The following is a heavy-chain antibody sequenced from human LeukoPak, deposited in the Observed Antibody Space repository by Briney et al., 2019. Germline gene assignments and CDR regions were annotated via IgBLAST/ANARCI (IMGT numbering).Heavy chain of an antibody. CDR3: ARKPSSWEDRGVTD. CDR1: GFTFSSYS. Sequence: PGGSLRLSCAASGFTFSSYSMNWVRQAPGKGLEWVSSISSSSSYIYYADSVKGRFTISRDNAKNSLYLQMNSLRAEDTAVYYCARKPSSWEDRGVTDWGQGTLVTVSS. J-gene: IGHJ1*01. D-gene: IGHD3-10*01. V-gene: IGHV3-21*01. CDR2: ISSSSSYI.